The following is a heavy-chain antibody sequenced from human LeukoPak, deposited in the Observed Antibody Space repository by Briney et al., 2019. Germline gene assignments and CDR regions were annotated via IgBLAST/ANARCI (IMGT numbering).Heavy chain of an antibody. D-gene: IGHD2-2*02. J-gene: IGHJ2*01. Sequence: SVKVSCKASGGTFSSYAISWVRQAPGQGLEWMGGIIPIFGTANYAQKFQGRVTITADESTSTAYMELSSLRSEDTAVYYCARVRDVAGAINWYFDLWGRGTLVTVSS. V-gene: IGHV1-69*13. CDR1: GGTFSSYA. CDR2: IIPIFGTA. CDR3: ARVRDVAGAINWYFDL.